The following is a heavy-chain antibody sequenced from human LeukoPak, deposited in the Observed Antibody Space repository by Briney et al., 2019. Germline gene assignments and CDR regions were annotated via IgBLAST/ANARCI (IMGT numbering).Heavy chain of an antibody. D-gene: IGHD5-24*01. Sequence: SQTLSLTCTVSGGSISSGGYYWSWIRQHPGKGLEWIGYTYYSGSTYYNPSLKSRVTISVDTSKNQFSLKLSSVTAADTAVYYCARAKDPNRWLQVGQGGEYYSDYWGQGTLVTVSS. J-gene: IGHJ4*02. CDR1: GGSISSGGYY. CDR3: ARAKDPNRWLQVGQGGEYYSDY. CDR2: TYYSGST. V-gene: IGHV4-31*03.